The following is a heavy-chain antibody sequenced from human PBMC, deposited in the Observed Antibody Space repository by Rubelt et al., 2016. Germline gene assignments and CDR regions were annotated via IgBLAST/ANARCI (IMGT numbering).Heavy chain of an antibody. Sequence: QVQLQQWGAGLLKPSETLSLTCAVYGGSFSGYYWSWIRQPPGKGLEWIEEINHSGSTNYNPSLKSRVTISVDTSKNQFSLKLSSVTAADTAVYYCARGRRGSSSWLGRDYYGMDVWGRGTTVTVSS. V-gene: IGHV4-34*01. J-gene: IGHJ6*02. CDR3: ARGRRGSSSWLGRDYYGMDV. CDR1: GGSFSGYY. CDR2: INHSGST. D-gene: IGHD6-13*01.